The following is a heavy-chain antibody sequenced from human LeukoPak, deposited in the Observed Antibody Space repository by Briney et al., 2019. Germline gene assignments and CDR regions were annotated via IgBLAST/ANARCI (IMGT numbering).Heavy chain of an antibody. D-gene: IGHD2-21*02. J-gene: IGHJ4*02. CDR2: ISGSGGST. CDR1: GFTFSSSA. CDR3: AKPRTAAGRNFDY. V-gene: IGHV3-23*01. Sequence: GGSLRLSCVASGFTFSSSAMSWVRQAPERGLEWFSLISGSGGSTNYADSVKGRFTISRDNSKNTLYLQMNSLTAEDTAVYYCAKPRTAAGRNFDYWGQGTLVTVSS.